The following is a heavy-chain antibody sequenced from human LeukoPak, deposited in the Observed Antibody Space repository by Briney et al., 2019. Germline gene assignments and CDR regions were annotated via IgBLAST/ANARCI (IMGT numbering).Heavy chain of an antibody. V-gene: IGHV3-21*01. CDR3: ARFPWRSWHRKGGAFDI. Sequence: PGGSLRLSCAASGFTFSSYSMNWVRQAPGKGLEWVSSISSSSSYIYYADSVKGRFTISRDNAKNSLYLQMNSLRAEDTAVYYCARFPWRSWHRKGGAFDIWGQGTMVTVSS. CDR1: GFTFSSYS. CDR2: ISSSSSYI. D-gene: IGHD6-13*01. J-gene: IGHJ3*02.